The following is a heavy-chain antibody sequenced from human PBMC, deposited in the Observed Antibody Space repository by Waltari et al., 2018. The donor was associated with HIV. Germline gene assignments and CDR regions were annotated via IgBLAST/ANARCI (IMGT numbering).Heavy chain of an antibody. CDR3: ARQLYYDFWSGLKWGDGMDV. Sequence: QLQLQESGPGLVKPSETLSLTCTVSGDSIRSRVYYWGWIRQPPGKGLEWIGSIYYSGTTYYDPSLKSRVTMSVDTSKNQFSLKMSSVTAGDTAVYYCARQLYYDFWSGLKWGDGMDVWGQGTTVTVAS. CDR2: IYYSGTT. CDR1: GDSIRSRVYY. V-gene: IGHV4-39*01. D-gene: IGHD3-3*01. J-gene: IGHJ6*02.